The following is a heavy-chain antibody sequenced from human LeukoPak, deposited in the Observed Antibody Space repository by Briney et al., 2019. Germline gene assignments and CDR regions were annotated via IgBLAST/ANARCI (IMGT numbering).Heavy chain of an antibody. CDR3: ARSKKVVTLDYYYYYMDV. J-gene: IGHJ6*03. V-gene: IGHV3-30*04. D-gene: IGHD4-23*01. Sequence: GGSLRLSCAASGFTFSSYAMHWVRQAPGKGLEWVAVISYDGSNQYYADSVKGRFTISRDNSKNSLYLQMNSLRAEDTAVYYCARSKKVVTLDYYYYYMDVWGKGTTVTVSS. CDR2: ISYDGSNQ. CDR1: GFTFSSYA.